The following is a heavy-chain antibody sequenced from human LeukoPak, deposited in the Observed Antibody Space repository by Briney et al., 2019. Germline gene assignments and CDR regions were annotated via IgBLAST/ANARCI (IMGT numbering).Heavy chain of an antibody. CDR2: INPSGGST. V-gene: IGHV1-46*01. Sequence: GASVKVSSKASGYTFTSYYMHWVRQAPGQGREWMGIINPSGGSTSYAQKFQGRVTMTRDMSTSTVYMELSSLRSDDTDVYYCARDQRGRCSSTSCYNHYYYMDVWGKGTTVTVSS. D-gene: IGHD2-2*02. CDR1: GYTFTSYY. CDR3: ARDQRGRCSSTSCYNHYYYMDV. J-gene: IGHJ6*03.